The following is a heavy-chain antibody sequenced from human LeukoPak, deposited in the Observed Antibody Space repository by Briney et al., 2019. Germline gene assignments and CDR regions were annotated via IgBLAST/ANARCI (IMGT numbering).Heavy chain of an antibody. D-gene: IGHD1-7*01. CDR3: AKERGSITGTTRAFDI. J-gene: IGHJ3*02. V-gene: IGHV4-4*09. CDR1: GGSISSYY. CDR2: IYTSGST. Sequence: SETLSLTCTVSGGSISSYYWSWIRQPPGKGLEWIGYIYTSGSTNYNPSLKSRVTISVDTSKNQFSLKLSSVIAADTAVYYCAKERGSITGTTRAFDIWGQGTMVTVSS.